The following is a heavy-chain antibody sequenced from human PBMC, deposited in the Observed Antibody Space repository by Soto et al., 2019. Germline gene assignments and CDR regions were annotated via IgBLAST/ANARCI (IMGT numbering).Heavy chain of an antibody. J-gene: IGHJ4*02. Sequence: LSLTNTVSGGSMSSNYWNWIRQPPGKGLEWIGYVYNSGSTNYNPSLKSRVTISEDTSKSQFSLKVNSMTAADTAVYYCARYRREAVAGYTLDNWGQGILVTVSS. D-gene: IGHD6-13*01. CDR2: VYNSGST. V-gene: IGHV4-59*01. CDR3: ARYRREAVAGYTLDN. CDR1: GGSMSSNY.